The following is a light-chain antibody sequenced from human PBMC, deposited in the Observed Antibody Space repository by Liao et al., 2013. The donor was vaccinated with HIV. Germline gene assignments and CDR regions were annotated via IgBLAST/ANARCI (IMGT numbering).Light chain of an antibody. Sequence: SYELTQPPSVSESPGQTAIITCSGEKLGDKYACWYQQKAGQSPVVVIYQDNKRPLGIPERFSGSNSGNTATLTISGTQAMDEADYYCQAWDSSTVVFGGGTKLTVL. CDR3: QAWDSSTVV. CDR2: QDN. J-gene: IGLJ2*01. V-gene: IGLV3-1*01. CDR1: KLGDKY.